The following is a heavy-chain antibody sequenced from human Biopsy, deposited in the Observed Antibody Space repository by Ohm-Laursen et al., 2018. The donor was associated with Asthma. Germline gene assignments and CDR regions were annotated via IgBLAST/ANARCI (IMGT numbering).Heavy chain of an antibody. CDR3: ARDGSSVAGTPYGMDV. D-gene: IGHD6-19*01. CDR2: FFHTGST. CDR1: GGSINSSTW. J-gene: IGHJ6*02. Sequence: TLSLTCTVSGGSINSSTWWSWVRQPPGKGLEWIGEFFHTGSTNYNPSLKSRVTISVDTSKNQFSLKLSSVTAADTAVYYCARDGSSVAGTPYGMDVWGQGTTVTVSS. V-gene: IGHV4-4*02.